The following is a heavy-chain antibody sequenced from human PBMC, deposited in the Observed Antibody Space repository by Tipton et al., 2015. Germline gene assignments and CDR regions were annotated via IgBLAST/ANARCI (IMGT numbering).Heavy chain of an antibody. CDR1: GASISSSN. J-gene: IGHJ4*02. V-gene: IGHV3-23*01. CDR3: VKDDTRSSSWFDFDY. CDR2: ISGSGEST. Sequence: SLRLSCGVSGASISSSNWWSWVRQPPGKGLEWVSVISGSGESTNYADSVKGRFTFSRDNSKNTLYMQMNSLRAEDTAIYYCVKDDTRSSSWFDFDYWGQGTLVTVSS. D-gene: IGHD6-13*01.